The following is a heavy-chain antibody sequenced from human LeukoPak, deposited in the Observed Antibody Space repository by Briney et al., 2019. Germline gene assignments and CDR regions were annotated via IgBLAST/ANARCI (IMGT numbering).Heavy chain of an antibody. Sequence: GGSLRLSCAASGFTFSSYSMNWVRQAPGKGLEWVSYISTSSSTIYYADSVKGRFTISRDNAKNSLYLQMNSLRAEDTAVYYCARVVWVSTYYMDVWGKGTTVTVSS. D-gene: IGHD6-13*01. CDR2: ISTSSSTI. CDR3: ARVVWVSTYYMDV. CDR1: GFTFSSYS. V-gene: IGHV3-48*01. J-gene: IGHJ6*03.